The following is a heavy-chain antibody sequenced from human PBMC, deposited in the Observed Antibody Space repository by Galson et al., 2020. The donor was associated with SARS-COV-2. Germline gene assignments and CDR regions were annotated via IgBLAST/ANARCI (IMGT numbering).Heavy chain of an antibody. D-gene: IGHD6-13*01. CDR3: ARGRSLPRSPRQDY. CDR2: INHSGST. CDR1: GGSFSGYY. V-gene: IGHV4-34*01. J-gene: IGHJ4*02. Sequence: SETLSLTCAVYGGSFSGYYWSWIRQPPGKGLEWIGEINHSGSTNYNPSLKSRVTISVDTSKNQFSLKLSSVTAADTAVYYCARGRSLPRSPRQDYWGQGTLVTVSS.